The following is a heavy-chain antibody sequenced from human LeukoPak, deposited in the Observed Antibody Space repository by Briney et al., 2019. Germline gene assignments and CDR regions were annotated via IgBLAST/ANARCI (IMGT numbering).Heavy chain of an antibody. D-gene: IGHD6-13*01. Sequence: SETLSLTCTVSGASISSYYWSWIRQPPGKGLEWIGYIYYSGSTNYNPSLKSQVTISVDTSKNQFSLKLNSVTAADTAVYYCARSRSSSWFLFDYWGQGTLVTVSS. V-gene: IGHV4-59*01. CDR3: ARSRSSSWFLFDY. CDR1: GASISSYY. J-gene: IGHJ4*02. CDR2: IYYSGST.